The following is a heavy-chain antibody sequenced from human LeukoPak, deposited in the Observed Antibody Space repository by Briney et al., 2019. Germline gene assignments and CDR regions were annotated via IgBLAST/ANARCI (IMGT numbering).Heavy chain of an antibody. CDR1: GYTVTSYY. CDR2: LNPSGGSS. Sequence: ASVKVSCKASGYTVTSYYMHWVRQAPGQGLEWMGILNPSGGSSSYAQKFQGRATLTRATSTSTVYMELSSLRSEDTAVYYCARAYCGGDCSNTPFDYWGQGTLVTVSS. J-gene: IGHJ4*02. D-gene: IGHD2-21*02. CDR3: ARAYCGGDCSNTPFDY. V-gene: IGHV1-46*01.